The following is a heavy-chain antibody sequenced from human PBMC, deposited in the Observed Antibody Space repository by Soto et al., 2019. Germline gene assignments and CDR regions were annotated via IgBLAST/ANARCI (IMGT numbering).Heavy chain of an antibody. V-gene: IGHV4-34*01. CDR3: ARWAGYSSSWYIRNWFDP. CDR2: INHSGGT. CDR1: GVSFSGYY. J-gene: IGHJ5*02. Sequence: SDTLALTCAVYGVSFSGYYWSWIRPPPVKGLEWIGEINHSGGTNYNPSLKSRVTISVDTSKNQFSLKLSSVTAADTAVFYCARWAGYSSSWYIRNWFDPWGQGTLVTVSS. D-gene: IGHD6-13*01.